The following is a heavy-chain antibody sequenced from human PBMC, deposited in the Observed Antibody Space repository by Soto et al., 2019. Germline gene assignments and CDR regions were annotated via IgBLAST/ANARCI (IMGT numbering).Heavy chain of an antibody. J-gene: IGHJ6*03. CDR2: IYYSGST. Sequence: SETLSLTCTVSGGSISSSSYYWGWIRQPPGKGLEWIGSIYYSGSTYYNPSLKSRVAISVDTSKNQFSLKLSSVTAADTAVYYCARHDYYYYYMDVWGKGTTVTVSS. CDR3: ARHDYYYYYMDV. V-gene: IGHV4-39*01. CDR1: GGSISSSSYY.